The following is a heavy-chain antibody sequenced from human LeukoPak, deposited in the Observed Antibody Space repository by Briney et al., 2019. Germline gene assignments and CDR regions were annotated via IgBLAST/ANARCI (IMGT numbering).Heavy chain of an antibody. D-gene: IGHD6-13*01. V-gene: IGHV4-61*02. CDR1: GGSISSGSYY. J-gene: IGHJ6*03. CDR3: ASISAAGPSYYYMDV. CDR2: IYTSGST. Sequence: SETLSLTCTVSGGSISSGSYYWSWIRQPAGKGLEWIGRIYTSGSTNYNPSLKSRVTISVDTSKNQFSLKLSPVTAADTAVYYCASISAAGPSYYYMDVWGKGTTVTVSS.